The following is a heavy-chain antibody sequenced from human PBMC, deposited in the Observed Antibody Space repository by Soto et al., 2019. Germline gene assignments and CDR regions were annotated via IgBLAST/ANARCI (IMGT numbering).Heavy chain of an antibody. D-gene: IGHD6-19*01. CDR2: IYHSGST. CDR1: SGSISSSNW. J-gene: IGHJ3*02. CDR3: ASSGWTRDDAFDI. V-gene: IGHV4-4*02. Sequence: QVQLQESGPGLVKPSGTLSLTCAVSSGSISSSNWWSWVRQPPGKGLEWSGEIYHSGSTNYNPSLTSRVTIAVDKSKNQFSLKLSSVTAADTTVYYCASSGWTRDDAFDIWGQGTMVTVSS.